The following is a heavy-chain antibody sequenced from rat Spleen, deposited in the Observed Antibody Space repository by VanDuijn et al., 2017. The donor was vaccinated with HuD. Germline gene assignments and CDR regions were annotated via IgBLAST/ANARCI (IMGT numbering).Heavy chain of an antibody. CDR1: GFTFSEYA. CDR2: IINDGSRT. J-gene: IGHJ2*01. D-gene: IGHD1-9*01. V-gene: IGHV5-7*01. CDR3: ARRHYGYTDYFDY. Sequence: EVQLVESGGGLVQPGRSLKLSCAASGFTFSEYAVAWVRQAPEKGLEWVATIINDGSRTYYRDSVKGRFTISRDNAKSTLSLQMDSLRSEDTATYYCARRHYGYTDYFDYWGQGVMVTVSS.